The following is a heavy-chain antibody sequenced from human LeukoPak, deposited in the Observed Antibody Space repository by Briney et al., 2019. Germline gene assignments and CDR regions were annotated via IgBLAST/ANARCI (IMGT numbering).Heavy chain of an antibody. V-gene: IGHV4-31*03. J-gene: IGHJ4*02. CDR2: IHYSGTS. CDR1: GGSISSGNNY. CDR3: ARVPVVRGVIVD. Sequence: PSQTLSLTCTVSGGSISSGNNYWSWFRQYSGKGLEWIGYIHYSGTSYYNPPLKSRVTISIDTSKNQFSLKLSSVTAADAAVYYCARVPVVRGVIVDWGQGTLVTVSS. D-gene: IGHD3-10*01.